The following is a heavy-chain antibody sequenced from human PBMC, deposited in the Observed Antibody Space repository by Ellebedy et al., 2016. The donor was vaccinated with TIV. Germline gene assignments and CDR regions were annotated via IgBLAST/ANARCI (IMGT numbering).Heavy chain of an antibody. CDR2: ISSDGSNK. CDR1: GFTFSSYG. V-gene: IGHV3-30*03. CDR3: ARDYYGSGN. J-gene: IGHJ4*02. Sequence: GESLKISCAASGFTFSSYGMHWVRQAPGKGLEWVAVISSDGSNKYYADSVKGRFTISRDNSKNTLSLQMNSLRAEDTAVYYCARDYYGSGNWGQGTLVTVSS. D-gene: IGHD3-10*01.